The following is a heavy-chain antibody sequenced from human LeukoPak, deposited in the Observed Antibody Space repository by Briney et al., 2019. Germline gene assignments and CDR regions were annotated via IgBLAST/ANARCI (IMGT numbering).Heavy chain of an antibody. CDR2: IIPIFGTA. V-gene: IGHV1-69*06. CDR3: ARLNGGSGAFDI. CDR1: GGTFSSYA. J-gene: IGHJ3*02. D-gene: IGHD3-10*01. Sequence: SVKVSCKASGGTFSSYAISWVRQAPGQGLEWMGGIIPIFGTASYAQKFQGRVTITADKSTSTAYMELSSLRSEDTAVYYCARLNGGSGAFDIWGQGTMVTVSS.